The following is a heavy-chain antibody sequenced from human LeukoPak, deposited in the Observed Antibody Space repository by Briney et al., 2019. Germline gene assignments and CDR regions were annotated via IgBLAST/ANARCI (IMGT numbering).Heavy chain of an antibody. D-gene: IGHD3-22*01. V-gene: IGHV4-38-2*02. CDR1: GYSISSGYY. J-gene: IGHJ4*02. CDR2: IYHSGST. Sequence: SETLSLTCTVSGYSISSGYYWGWIRQPPGKGLEWIGSIYHSGSTYYNPSLKSRVTISVDTSKNQFSLKLSSVTAADTAVYYCARDQPSYYDSSGYYFDYWGQGTLVTVSS. CDR3: ARDQPSYYDSSGYYFDY.